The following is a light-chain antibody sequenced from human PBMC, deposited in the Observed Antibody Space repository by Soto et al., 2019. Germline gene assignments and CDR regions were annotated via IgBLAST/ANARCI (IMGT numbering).Light chain of an antibody. Sequence: QSVLTQPPSVSGAPGQRVTFSCTGSSSNIGAGFDVHWYQQLPGTAPKLLIYGNNNRPSGVPDRFSGSKSGASASLAIAGLEAEDEADYYCQSYDSSLSVYVFGTGTKV. J-gene: IGLJ1*01. CDR1: SSNIGAGFD. V-gene: IGLV1-40*01. CDR3: QSYDSSLSVYV. CDR2: GNN.